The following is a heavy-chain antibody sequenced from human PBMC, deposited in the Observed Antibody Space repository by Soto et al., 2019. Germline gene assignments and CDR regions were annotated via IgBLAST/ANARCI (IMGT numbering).Heavy chain of an antibody. J-gene: IGHJ5*02. D-gene: IGHD3-10*01. V-gene: IGHV3-23*01. CDR1: GFAFNTYA. Sequence: EVQLLESGGGLVQPGGSLRLSCAASGFAFNTYAMDWVRQAPGKGLEWVSSISGSGDGTYYADSVKGRFTISRDNSENTLYLEMNSLRAEDTAVYYCANSDRGGSGNSNLWGQGTLVTVSS. CDR2: ISGSGDGT. CDR3: ANSDRGGSGNSNL.